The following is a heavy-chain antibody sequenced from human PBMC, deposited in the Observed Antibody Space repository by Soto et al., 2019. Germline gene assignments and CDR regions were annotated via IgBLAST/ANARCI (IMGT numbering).Heavy chain of an antibody. CDR1: GFIFSRYG. CDR2: MSYDGGER. CDR3: ARDLPLYCRGDCNFDF. J-gene: IGHJ4*02. D-gene: IGHD2-21*02. V-gene: IGHV3-30*03. Sequence: GGSLRLSCGGSGFIFSRYGMHWVRQAPGKGLEWVTGMSYDGGERFYADSVKGRFTISRDNSKNRLDLQMSSLRPEDTAVYYCARDLPLYCRGDCNFDFWGQGTLVTVSS.